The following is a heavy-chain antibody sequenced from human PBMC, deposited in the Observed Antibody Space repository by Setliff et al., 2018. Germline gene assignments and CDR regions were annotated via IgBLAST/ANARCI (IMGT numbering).Heavy chain of an antibody. D-gene: IGHD2-15*01. J-gene: IGHJ3*01. CDR1: GYMLNSYG. Sequence: GASVKVSCKASGYMLNSYGISWVRQAPGQGLEWMGWISSYNDITNYAQRFQGRATLTKDMSTSAAYMELRSLGSDDTAVYYCAISTLSICSGGNCPNVFDVWGQGTMVTVSS. V-gene: IGHV1-18*01. CDR3: AISTLSICSGGNCPNVFDV. CDR2: ISSYNDIT.